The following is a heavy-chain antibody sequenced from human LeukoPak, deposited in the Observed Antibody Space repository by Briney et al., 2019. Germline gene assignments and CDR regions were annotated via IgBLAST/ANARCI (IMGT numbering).Heavy chain of an antibody. CDR1: GFTFSNFW. CDR3: GRWSAVFDY. V-gene: IGHV3-7*01. Sequence: GGSLRLSCAVSGFTFSNFWMGWVRQAPGNGLEYVANINQAGTEKYYVDSVKGRFTISRDNARNSVFLQMNSLRAEDTAVYYCGRWSAVFDYWGQGTLVTVSS. D-gene: IGHD4-23*01. CDR2: INQAGTEK. J-gene: IGHJ4*02.